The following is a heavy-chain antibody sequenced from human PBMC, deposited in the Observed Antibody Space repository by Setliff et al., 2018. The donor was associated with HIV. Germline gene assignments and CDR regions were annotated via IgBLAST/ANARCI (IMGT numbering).Heavy chain of an antibody. CDR1: GFFFGSYA. V-gene: IGHV3-7*01. CDR3: ARGREVMTTAPYWYFDL. Sequence: GGSLRLSCVTSGFFFGSYAMAWVRQAPGKGLEWVSSVSGSEIYYMDSVRGRFTISRDNAKNSLYLQMNSLRAEDTAVYYCARGREVMTTAPYWYFDLWGRGTLVTVSS. D-gene: IGHD3-10*01. CDR2: VSGSEI. J-gene: IGHJ2*01.